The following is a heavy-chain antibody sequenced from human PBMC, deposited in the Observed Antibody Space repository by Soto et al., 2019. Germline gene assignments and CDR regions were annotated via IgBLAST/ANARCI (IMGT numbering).Heavy chain of an antibody. CDR1: GDTISTGGYT. J-gene: IGHJ4*02. V-gene: IGHV4-30-2*01. CDR3: ARESRYCSGGSCYFLPGIDY. CDR2: TYHSGNP. Sequence: SETLSLTCDVSGDTISTGGYTWAWIRQPPGKALEWIGHTYHSGNPYYNPSLKSRVTMSVDRSKNQFSLKLSSLRSEDTAVYYCARESRYCSGGSCYFLPGIDYWGQGTLVTVSS. D-gene: IGHD2-15*01.